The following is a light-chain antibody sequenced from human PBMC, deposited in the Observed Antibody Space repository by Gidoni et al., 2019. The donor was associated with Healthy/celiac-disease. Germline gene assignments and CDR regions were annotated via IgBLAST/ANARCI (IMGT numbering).Light chain of an antibody. CDR2: GAS. J-gene: IGKJ1*01. CDR1: QSVSSN. V-gene: IGKV3-15*01. CDR3: QQYNNGRT. Sequence: EIVMTQSPATLSVSPGERATLSCRASQSVSSNLAWYQQKPGQAPRLLIYGASTRATGIPARFSGSGSGTEFTLTISSLQSEDFAVYYCQQYNNGRTFGQXTKVEIK.